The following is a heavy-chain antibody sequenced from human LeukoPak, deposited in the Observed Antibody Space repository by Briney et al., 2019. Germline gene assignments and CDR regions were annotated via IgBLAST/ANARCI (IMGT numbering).Heavy chain of an antibody. D-gene: IGHD3-3*01. J-gene: IGHJ4*02. V-gene: IGHV4-39*02. CDR3: ARLGAGPTYYDFWSGYSSFYFDY. Sequence: SGTLSLTCIVSGGSTSCGNYYWGWIRRPPGRGLEWIGGISSSGNTYYNPSLKSRITISVDTSKNHFSLKLSSVTAADTAVYYCARLGAGPTYYDFWSGYSSFYFDYWGQGTLVTVSS. CDR2: ISSSGNT. CDR1: GGSTSCGNYY.